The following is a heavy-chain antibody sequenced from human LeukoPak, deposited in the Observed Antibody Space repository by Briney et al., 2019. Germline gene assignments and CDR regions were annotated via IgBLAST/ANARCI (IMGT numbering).Heavy chain of an antibody. CDR2: TYYRSKWYN. J-gene: IGHJ4*02. V-gene: IGHV6-1*01. CDR1: GDSASSNSAA. Sequence: SQTLSLTSALSGDSASSNSAAWNWIRQSPSRGLEWLGRTYYRSKWYNDYAVSVKSRITINPDTSKNQFSLQLNSATPEDTAVYYCARDLSGMAVAEPYFDYWGQGTLVTVSS. D-gene: IGHD6-19*01. CDR3: ARDLSGMAVAEPYFDY.